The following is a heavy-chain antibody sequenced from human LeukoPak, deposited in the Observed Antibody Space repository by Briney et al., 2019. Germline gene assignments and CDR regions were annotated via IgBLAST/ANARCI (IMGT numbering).Heavy chain of an antibody. CDR2: IYSTGST. D-gene: IGHD6-13*01. CDR1: GGSISSYY. J-gene: IGHJ4*02. V-gene: IGHV4-4*07. CDR3: ARQIASASTAGFDF. Sequence: VKPSETLSLTCTVSGGSISSYYWSWIRQPAGKGLEWIGRIYSTGSTNYNPSLKSRVTMSVDTSKNQFSLRLRSVTAADTAVYYCARQIASASTAGFDFWGQGALVTVSS.